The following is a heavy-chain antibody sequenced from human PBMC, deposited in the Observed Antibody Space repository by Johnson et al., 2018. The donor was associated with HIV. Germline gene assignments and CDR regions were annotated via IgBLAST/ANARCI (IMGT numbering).Heavy chain of an antibody. D-gene: IGHD1-26*01. V-gene: IGHV3-66*01. Sequence: VQLMESGGGVVQPGRSLRLSCAASGFIVSSNYMTWVRQAPGKGLEWVSVIYSGGSTYYADSVRGRFTISRDNSKNTLYLQINSLRVEDTAVYYCAKGYSGSYGLDAFDIWGQGTMVTVSS. CDR3: AKGYSGSYGLDAFDI. CDR2: IYSGGST. J-gene: IGHJ3*02. CDR1: GFIVSSNY.